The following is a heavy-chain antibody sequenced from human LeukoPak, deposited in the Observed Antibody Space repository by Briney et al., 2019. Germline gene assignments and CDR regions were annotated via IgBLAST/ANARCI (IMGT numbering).Heavy chain of an antibody. D-gene: IGHD6-19*01. J-gene: IGHJ4*02. CDR1: GFTFSDYY. Sequence: GGSLRLSCAASGFTFSDYYMSWIRQAPGKGLEWVAVIWYDGSNKYYADSVKGRFTISRDNSKNTLYLQMNSLRAEDTAVYYCARDSSGLDYWGQGTLVTVSS. V-gene: IGHV3-33*08. CDR2: IWYDGSNK. CDR3: ARDSSGLDY.